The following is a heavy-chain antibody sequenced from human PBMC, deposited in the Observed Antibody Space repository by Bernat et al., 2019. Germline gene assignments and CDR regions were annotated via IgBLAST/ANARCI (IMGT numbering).Heavy chain of an antibody. Sequence: EVQLVETGGGLIQPGGSLRLSCAASGFTVSSNYMSWVRQAPGKGLEWVSVIYSGGSTYYADTVKGRFTISRDNSKNTLYLQMNSLIAEDTAVYYCARKARRKYYDCSGYYAVDWYFDLWGRGTLVTVSS. CDR3: ARKARRKYYDCSGYYAVDWYFDL. D-gene: IGHD3-22*01. CDR2: IYSGGST. V-gene: IGHV3-53*02. J-gene: IGHJ2*01. CDR1: GFTVSSNY.